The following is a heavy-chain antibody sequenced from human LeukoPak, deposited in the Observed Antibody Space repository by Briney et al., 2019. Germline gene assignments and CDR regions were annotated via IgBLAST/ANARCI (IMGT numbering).Heavy chain of an antibody. Sequence: SETLSLTCTVSGGSISNYYWSWIRQPPGKGLEWIGYIFYTGSSNYNPSLKSRVTISLDTSKNQFSLKLSSVTAADTAVYYCARYTRGRNGMDVWGQGTTVTVSS. J-gene: IGHJ6*02. CDR2: IFYTGSS. CDR1: GGSISNYY. CDR3: ARYTRGRNGMDV. D-gene: IGHD1-26*01. V-gene: IGHV4-59*08.